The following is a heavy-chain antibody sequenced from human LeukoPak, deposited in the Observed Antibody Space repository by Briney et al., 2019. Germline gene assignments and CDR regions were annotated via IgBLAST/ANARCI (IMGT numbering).Heavy chain of an antibody. CDR3: ARDYTPVGHYYDSSGYGDY. Sequence: SSQTLSLTCTVSGGSISSGDYYWSWIRQPPGKGLEWIGYIYYSGSTYYNPSLKSRVTISVDTSKNQFSLKLSSVTAADTAVYYCARDYTPVGHYYDSSGYGDYWGQGTLVTVSS. D-gene: IGHD3-22*01. V-gene: IGHV4-30-4*01. J-gene: IGHJ4*02. CDR1: GGSISSGDYY. CDR2: IYYSGST.